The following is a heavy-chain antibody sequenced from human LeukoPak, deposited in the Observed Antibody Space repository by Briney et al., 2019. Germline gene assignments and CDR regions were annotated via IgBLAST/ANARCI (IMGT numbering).Heavy chain of an antibody. CDR1: GGSMISSSYY. J-gene: IGHJ4*02. V-gene: IGHV4-39*01. CDR2: IYYGGSA. D-gene: IGHD1-1*01. Sequence: SETLSLTCTVSGGSMISSSYYWGWLRQPPGEGLEWVGSIYYGGSAYYNPSLESRLAISVDTSMNQSSLKLNSVTAADTAVYYCRTLRYNWNYYFESWGQGTLVTVSS. CDR3: RTLRYNWNYYFES.